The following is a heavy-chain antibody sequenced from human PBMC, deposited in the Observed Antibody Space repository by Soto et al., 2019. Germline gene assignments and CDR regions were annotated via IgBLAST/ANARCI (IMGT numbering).Heavy chain of an antibody. D-gene: IGHD2-2*01. CDR1: GGSFSGYY. CDR3: ARGSVVPAAMIFGIDY. V-gene: IGHV4-34*01. Sequence: LEILSLTCAVYGGSFSGYYWSWIRQPPGKGLEWIGEINHSGSTNYNPSLKSRVTISVDTSKNQFSLKLSSVTAADTAVYYCARGSVVPAAMIFGIDYWGQGTLVTVSS. CDR2: INHSGST. J-gene: IGHJ4*02.